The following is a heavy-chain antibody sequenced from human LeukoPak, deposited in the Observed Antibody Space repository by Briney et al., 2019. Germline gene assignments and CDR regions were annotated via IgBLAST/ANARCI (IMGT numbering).Heavy chain of an antibody. D-gene: IGHD1-1*01. J-gene: IGHJ2*01. Sequence: ALVKVSCKASGYTFTSYYMHWVRQAPGQGLEWMGIINPSGGSTSYAQKFQGRVTMTRDTSTSTVYMELSSLRSEDTAVYYCARGMNWPGKDWVFDLWGRGTLVTVSS. CDR3: ARGMNWPGKDWVFDL. CDR2: INPSGGST. V-gene: IGHV1-46*01. CDR1: GYTFTSYY.